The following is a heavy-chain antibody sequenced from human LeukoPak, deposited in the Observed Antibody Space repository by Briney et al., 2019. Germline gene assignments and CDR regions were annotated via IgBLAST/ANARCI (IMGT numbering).Heavy chain of an antibody. CDR2: ISASGSAT. CDR3: AKASLGGWYGFGIFDY. Sequence: GGSLRLSCVASGFTFRNYAMSWVRQAPGKGLEWVAAISASGSATSYADSVRGRFTISRDNSKNTLYLQMNSLRAEDTAVYYCAKASLGGWYGFGIFDYWGQGTLVTVSS. V-gene: IGHV3-23*01. J-gene: IGHJ4*02. D-gene: IGHD6-19*01. CDR1: GFTFRNYA.